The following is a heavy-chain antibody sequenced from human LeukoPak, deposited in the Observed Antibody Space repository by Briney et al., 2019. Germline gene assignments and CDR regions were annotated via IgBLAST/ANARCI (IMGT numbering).Heavy chain of an antibody. V-gene: IGHV4-34*01. CDR1: GGSFSGYY. J-gene: IGHJ4*02. CDR3: ARGHYGDDFDY. CDR2: INHSGST. Sequence: SETLSLTCAVYGGSFSGYYWSWIRQPPGKGLEWIGEINHSGSTNYNPSLKSRVTISVDTPKNQFSLKLSSVTAADTAVYYCARGHYGDDFDYWGQGTLVTVSS. D-gene: IGHD4-17*01.